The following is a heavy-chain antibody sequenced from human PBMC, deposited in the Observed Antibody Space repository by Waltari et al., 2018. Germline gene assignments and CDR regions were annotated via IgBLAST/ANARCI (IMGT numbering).Heavy chain of an antibody. CDR3: ARERRGQSGWYYFDF. Sequence: EVQLVESGGGLVQPGGSLRLSCAASGISFSSFWMTWVRQAPGNGLEWVANIKQDGSEEYYVDTGKGRFTISKDNAKNSLYLQMNSLRAEDTAVYFCARERRGQSGWYYFDFWGQGSLVTVSS. CDR1: GISFSSFW. D-gene: IGHD6-19*01. J-gene: IGHJ4*02. CDR2: IKQDGSEE. V-gene: IGHV3-7*01.